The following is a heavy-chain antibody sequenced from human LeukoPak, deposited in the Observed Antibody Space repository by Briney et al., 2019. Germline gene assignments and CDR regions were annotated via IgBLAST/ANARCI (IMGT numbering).Heavy chain of an antibody. D-gene: IGHD4-23*01. CDR2: IRSKANSYAT. CDR3: TSGRGYDGNMDY. V-gene: IGHV3-73*01. CDR1: GFTFSGSA. J-gene: IGHJ4*02. Sequence: GGSLRLSCAASGFTFSGSAMHWVRQASGKGLEWVGRIRSKANSYATAYAASVKGRLTISRDDSKNTAYLQMNSLKTEDTAVYYCTSGRGYDGNMDYWGQGTLVTVSS.